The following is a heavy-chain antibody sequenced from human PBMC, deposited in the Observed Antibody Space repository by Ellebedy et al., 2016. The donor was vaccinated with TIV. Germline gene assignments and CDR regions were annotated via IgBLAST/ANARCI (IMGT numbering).Heavy chain of an antibody. CDR1: GGSFSGYY. J-gene: IGHJ5*02. D-gene: IGHD5-24*01. CDR2: INHSGST. Sequence: MPSETLSLTCAVYGGSFSGYYWSWIRQPPGKGLEWIGEINHSGSTNYNPSLKSRVTISVDTSKNQFSLKLSSVTAADTAVYYCARDRGDGYNSNWFDPWGQGTLVTVSS. V-gene: IGHV4-34*01. CDR3: ARDRGDGYNSNWFDP.